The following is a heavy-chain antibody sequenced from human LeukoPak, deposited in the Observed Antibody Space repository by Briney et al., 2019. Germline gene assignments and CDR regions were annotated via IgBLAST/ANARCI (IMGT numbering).Heavy chain of an antibody. V-gene: IGHV1-18*01. CDR1: DYTFSSYG. J-gene: IGHJ6*02. CDR2: ISAYNGNT. D-gene: IGHD4-17*01. CDR3: ARDGTTVPANYYYYYGMDV. Sequence: ASVKVSCKASDYTFSSYGISWVRQAPGQGLEWMGWISAYNGNTNYAQKLQGRVTMTTDTSTSTAYMELRSLRSDDTAVYYCARDGTTVPANYYYYYGMDVWGQGTTVTVSS.